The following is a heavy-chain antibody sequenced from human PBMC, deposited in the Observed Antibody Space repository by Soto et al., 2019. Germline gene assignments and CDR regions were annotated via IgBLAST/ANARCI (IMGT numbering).Heavy chain of an antibody. CDR1: AGSISSSSYY. CDR2: IYYSGNT. CDR3: ARRGRDDQPFDY. D-gene: IGHD1-26*01. J-gene: IGHJ4*02. Sequence: QLQLQESGPGLVKPSETLSLTCTVSAGSISSSSYYWGWIRQPPGKGLEWIGNIYYSGNTYYNPSLKSRVTISVDTSKNQFSLKLSSVTAADTAVYYCARRGRDDQPFDYWGQGTLVTVSS. V-gene: IGHV4-39*01.